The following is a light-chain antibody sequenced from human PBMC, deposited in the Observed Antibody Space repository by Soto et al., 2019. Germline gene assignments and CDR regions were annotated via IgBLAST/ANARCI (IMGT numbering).Light chain of an antibody. CDR1: SNNIGNYNL. CDR2: EVT. CDR3: SSYASGSPLDVV. V-gene: IGLV2-23*02. J-gene: IGLJ2*01. Sequence: QSALTQPASVSGSPGQPITISCIGTSNNIGNYNLVSWYQHHPGKAPKLIIFEVTKRPSGVSNRFSGSKSGNSASLTISGLQAADEADYYCSSYASGSPLDVVFGGGPKLTVL.